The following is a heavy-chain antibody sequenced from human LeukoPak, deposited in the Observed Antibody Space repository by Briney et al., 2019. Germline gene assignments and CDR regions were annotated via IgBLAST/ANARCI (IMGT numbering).Heavy chain of an antibody. CDR2: IHYSGST. J-gene: IGHJ5*02. D-gene: IGHD6-19*01. CDR1: GGSISSSSYY. CDR3: AREREEQWRGGWFDP. Sequence: SETLSLTCTVSGGSISSSSYYWGWIRQPPGKGLEWIGSIHYSGSTNYNPSLKSRVTISVDTSKNQFSLKLSSVTAADTAVYYCAREREEQWRGGWFDPWGQGTLVTVSS. V-gene: IGHV4-39*07.